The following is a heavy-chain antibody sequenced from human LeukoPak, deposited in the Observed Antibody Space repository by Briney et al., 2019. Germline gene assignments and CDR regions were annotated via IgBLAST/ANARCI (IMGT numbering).Heavy chain of an antibody. Sequence: GASVKVSCKASGGTFSSHAISWVRQAPGQGLEWMGRIIPILGIANYAQKFQGRVTITADKSTSTAYMELSSLRSEDTAVYYCARGGGFSGSYFHDRIDYWGQGTLVTVSS. D-gene: IGHD1-26*01. CDR3: ARGGGFSGSYFHDRIDY. V-gene: IGHV1-69*04. CDR2: IIPILGIA. J-gene: IGHJ4*02. CDR1: GGTFSSHA.